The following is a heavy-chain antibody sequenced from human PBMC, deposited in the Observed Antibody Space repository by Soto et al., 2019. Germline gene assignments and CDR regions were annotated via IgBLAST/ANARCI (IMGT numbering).Heavy chain of an antibody. D-gene: IGHD6-19*01. CDR3: ARGQGSGWYEDLDY. CDR1: RYTFIAYH. CDR2: INPNSGGT. J-gene: IGHJ4*02. V-gene: IGHV1-2*02. Sequence: QVQLVQSGAEVKKPGASVKVSCKASRYTFIAYHMHWVRQAPGQVLGWLGWINPNSGGTNYAQRVQGRVTLTRDTSISTAYMELSGLKSDDTAVYYCARGQGSGWYEDLDYWGQGTLVTVSS.